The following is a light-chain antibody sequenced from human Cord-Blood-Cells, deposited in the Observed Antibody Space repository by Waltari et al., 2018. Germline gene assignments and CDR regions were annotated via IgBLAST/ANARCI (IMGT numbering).Light chain of an antibody. Sequence: DIVMTQSPDSLAVSLGERATINCKSSQSVLYSSNNKNYLAWYQQKPGQPPKRLIYWASTRESGVPDRFSGSGSGTDFTLTISSLQAEDVAVYYCQQYYSTPRTFGQGTKVESK. CDR1: QSVLYSSNNKNY. V-gene: IGKV4-1*01. CDR2: WAS. CDR3: QQYYSTPRT. J-gene: IGKJ1*01.